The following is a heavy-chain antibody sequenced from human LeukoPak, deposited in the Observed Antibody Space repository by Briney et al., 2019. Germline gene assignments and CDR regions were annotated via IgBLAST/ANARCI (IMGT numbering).Heavy chain of an antibody. V-gene: IGHV3-23*01. CDR1: GFSFSTYG. J-gene: IGHJ4*02. CDR3: ARAGSGSYYLY. Sequence: PGGSLRLSCAASGFSFSTYGMTWVRQAPGEGLEWVSSISGSGDNTHYADSVEGRFTISRDNSKNTLYLQMNSLRAEDTAVYFCARAGSGSYYLYWGQGTLVTVSS. CDR2: ISGSGDNT. D-gene: IGHD1-26*01.